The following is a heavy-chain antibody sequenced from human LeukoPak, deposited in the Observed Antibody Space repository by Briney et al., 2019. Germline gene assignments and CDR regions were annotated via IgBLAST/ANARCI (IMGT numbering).Heavy chain of an antibody. D-gene: IGHD3-3*01. Sequence: PGESLTLSCAASGFTFRSCAMHWVRLAPGKGLDWVAVISYEGSENDYADSVKGRFTISRDNSKNMLYLQMNSLRDEDSAVYYCARDRHEMRFLDGAFDVWGRGTLVTVSS. CDR1: GFTFRSCA. CDR3: ARDRHEMRFLDGAFDV. CDR2: ISYEGSEN. J-gene: IGHJ3*01. V-gene: IGHV3-30*04.